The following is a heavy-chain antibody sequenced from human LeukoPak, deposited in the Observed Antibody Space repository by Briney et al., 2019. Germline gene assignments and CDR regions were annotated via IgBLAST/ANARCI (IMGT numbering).Heavy chain of an antibody. D-gene: IGHD1-26*01. V-gene: IGHV1-69*02. CDR2: IIPILGIA. CDR3: ARAGYSGSSFDY. J-gene: IGHJ4*02. CDR1: GGTFISYT. Sequence: SVKVSCKASGGTFISYTISWVRQAPGQGLEWMGRIIPILGIANYAQKFQGRVTITADKSTSTAYMELSSLRSEDTAVYYCARAGYSGSSFDYWGQGTLVTVSS.